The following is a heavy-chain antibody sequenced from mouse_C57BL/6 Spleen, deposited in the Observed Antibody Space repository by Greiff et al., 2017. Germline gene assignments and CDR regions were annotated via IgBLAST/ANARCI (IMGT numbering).Heavy chain of an antibody. D-gene: IGHD1-1*01. V-gene: IGHV1-53*01. CDR1: GYTFTSYW. CDR3: ARGDGRGFAY. Sequence: QVQLKQSGTELVKPGASVKLSCKASGYTFTSYWLHWVKPRPGQGLEWIGNINPSNGGTNYNEKFKSKATLTVDKSSSTAYMQLSSLTSEDSAVYYCARGDGRGFAYWGQGTLVTVSA. J-gene: IGHJ3*01. CDR2: INPSNGGT.